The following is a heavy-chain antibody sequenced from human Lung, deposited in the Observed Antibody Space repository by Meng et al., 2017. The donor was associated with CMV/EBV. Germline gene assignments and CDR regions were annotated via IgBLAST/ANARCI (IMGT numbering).Heavy chain of an antibody. V-gene: IGHV3-23*01. CDR1: GFTFSTYA. CDR3: ARALRGYAYPRDAFGV. CDR2: ISGSTSSDT. Sequence: GGSXRLXCAASGFTFSTYAMNWVRQAPGKGLEWFSSISGSTSSDTHYADSVGGRFTISRDNSKNTLFLHLSSLRVEDTAIYYCARALRGYAYPRDAFGVLGQGXMVTVSS. D-gene: IGHD5-18*01. J-gene: IGHJ3*01.